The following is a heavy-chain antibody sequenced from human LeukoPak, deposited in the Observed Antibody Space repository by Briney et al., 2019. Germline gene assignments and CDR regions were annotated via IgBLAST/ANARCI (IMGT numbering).Heavy chain of an antibody. J-gene: IGHJ4*02. V-gene: IGHV3-23*01. D-gene: IGHD3-22*01. CDR3: AKDGSHYYDSSGYSYYFDY. CDR2: ISGSGGST. Sequence: PGGSLRLSCAASGFTFSSYAMSWVRQAPGKGLEWVSAISGSGGSTYYADSVKGRFTISRDNSKNTLYLQMNSLRAEDTAVYCCAKDGSHYYDSSGYSYYFDYWGQGTLVTVSS. CDR1: GFTFSSYA.